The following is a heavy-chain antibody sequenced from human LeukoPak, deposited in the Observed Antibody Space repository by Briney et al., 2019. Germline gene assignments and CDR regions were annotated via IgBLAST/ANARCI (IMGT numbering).Heavy chain of an antibody. Sequence: PSETLSLTCTVSGYSISSGYYWGWIRQSPGKGLEWVGPIHHSGSTMYIPSLRSRVSISVDTSKNQFSLKLTSVTAADTAVYYCARDWSLDGYNRFDLWGQGALVTVSS. CDR3: ARDWSLDGYNRFDL. V-gene: IGHV4-38-2*02. J-gene: IGHJ5*02. D-gene: IGHD5-24*01. CDR1: GYSISSGYY. CDR2: IHHSGST.